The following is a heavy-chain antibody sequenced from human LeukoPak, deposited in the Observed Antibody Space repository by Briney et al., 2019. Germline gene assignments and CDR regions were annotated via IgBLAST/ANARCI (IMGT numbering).Heavy chain of an antibody. J-gene: IGHJ6*02. CDR3: AKMTVTSGGMDV. D-gene: IGHD4-4*01. CDR2: IYNSGST. CDR1: GGSVSGYY. Sequence: SETLSLTCTVSGGSVSGYYWSWIRQPPGKGLEWIGYIYNSGSTSYNPSLESRVTILVDKSRNQLSLRLTSVTAADTAVYYCAKMTVTSGGMDVWGQGTTVTVSS. V-gene: IGHV4-4*09.